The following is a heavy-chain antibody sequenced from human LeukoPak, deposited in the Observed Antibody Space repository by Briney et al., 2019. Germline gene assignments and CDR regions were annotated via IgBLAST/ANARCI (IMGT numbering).Heavy chain of an antibody. CDR2: INHSGST. J-gene: IGHJ5*02. Sequence: SETLSPTCAVYGGSFSGYYWSWIRQPPGQGLEWIGEINHSGSTNYNLSLKSRGTISVDTSKNQFSLKLSSVTAADTAVYYCARHNRYSSSWYVTSWFVPWGQGTMVSVSS. CDR3: ARHNRYSSSWYVTSWFVP. V-gene: IGHV4-34*01. D-gene: IGHD6-13*01. CDR1: GGSFSGYY.